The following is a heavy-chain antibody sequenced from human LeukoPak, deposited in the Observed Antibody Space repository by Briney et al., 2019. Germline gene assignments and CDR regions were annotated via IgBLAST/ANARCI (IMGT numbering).Heavy chain of an antibody. Sequence: GGSLRLSCAASGFTFSDYYMSWIRQAPGKGLEWVSYISSSGSTIYYADSMKGRFTISRDNAKNSLYLQMNSLRAEDTAVYYCARVDVGYSSGWYLYYFDYWGQGTLVTVSS. V-gene: IGHV3-11*01. D-gene: IGHD6-19*01. CDR1: GFTFSDYY. CDR3: ARVDVGYSSGWYLYYFDY. CDR2: ISSSGSTI. J-gene: IGHJ4*02.